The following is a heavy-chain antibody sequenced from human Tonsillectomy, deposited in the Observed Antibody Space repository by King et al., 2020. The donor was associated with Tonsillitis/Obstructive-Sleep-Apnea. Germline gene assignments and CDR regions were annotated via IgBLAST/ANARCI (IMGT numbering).Heavy chain of an antibody. CDR1: GGSLSSSNW. CDR3: ARDLDSGSLYFDY. Sequence: VPLPSSGPGLVKPSGTLSLTCAVSGGSLSSSNWWSWVRQPPGKGLEWLVEIYHRGSTNYTPSLKSRVTISVDKSKNQFSLKLSSVTAADTAVYYCARDLDSGSLYFDYWGQGTLVTVSS. J-gene: IGHJ4*02. V-gene: IGHV4-4*02. CDR2: IYHRGST. D-gene: IGHD1-26*01.